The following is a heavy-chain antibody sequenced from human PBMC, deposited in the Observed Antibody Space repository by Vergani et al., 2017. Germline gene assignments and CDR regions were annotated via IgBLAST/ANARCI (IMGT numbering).Heavy chain of an antibody. CDR1: GGSISSYY. V-gene: IGHV4-59*01. J-gene: IGHJ4*02. Sequence: QVQLQESGPGLVKPSETLSLTCTVSGGSISSYYWSWIRQPPGKGLEWIVYIYYSGSTNYNPSLKSRVTISVDTSKNQFSLKLSSVTAADTAVYYCGYDFWRGSGWGQGTLVTVSS. CDR2: IYYSGST. D-gene: IGHD3-3*01. CDR3: GYDFWRGSG.